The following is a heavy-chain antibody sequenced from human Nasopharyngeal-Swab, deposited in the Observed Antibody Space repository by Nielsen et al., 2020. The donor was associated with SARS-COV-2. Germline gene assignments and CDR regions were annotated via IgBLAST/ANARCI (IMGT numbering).Heavy chain of an antibody. J-gene: IGHJ4*02. Sequence: GESLKISCAASGFTFSSYRMNWVRQAPGKGLEWVSSISSSSSYLFYADSVKGRFTISRDNAKSSLYLQMNSLRAEDTAMYYCARDPPHFQPLYYFDYWGQGTLVTVSS. CDR2: ISSSSSYL. D-gene: IGHD2-2*01. CDR3: ARDPPHFQPLYYFDY. CDR1: GFTFSSYR. V-gene: IGHV3-21*01.